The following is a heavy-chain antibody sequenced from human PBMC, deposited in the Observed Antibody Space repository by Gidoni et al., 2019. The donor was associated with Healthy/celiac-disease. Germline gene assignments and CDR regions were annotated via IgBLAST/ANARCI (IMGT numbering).Heavy chain of an antibody. V-gene: IGHV1-46*01. CDR2: INPSGGST. D-gene: IGHD2-15*01. Sequence: QVQLVQSGAEVKKPGASVKVSCKASGYTFTSYYMHWVRQAPGQGLEWMGIINPSGGSTSYAQKFQGRVTMTRDTSTSTVYMELSSLRSEDTAVYYCARDGIVVVVAATSRYYGMDVWGQGTTVTVSS. CDR1: GYTFTSYY. CDR3: ARDGIVVVVAATSRYYGMDV. J-gene: IGHJ6*02.